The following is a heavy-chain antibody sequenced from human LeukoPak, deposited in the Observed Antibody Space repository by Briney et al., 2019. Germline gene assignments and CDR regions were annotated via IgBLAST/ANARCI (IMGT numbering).Heavy chain of an antibody. D-gene: IGHD2-15*01. CDR1: GGSFSGYY. V-gene: IGHV4-34*01. J-gene: IGHJ4*02. CDR2: INHSGST. Sequence: PSETLSLTCAVYGGSFSGYYWSWIRQPPGKGLEWIGEINHSGSTNYNPSLKSRVTISVDTSKNQFSLKLSSVTAADTAVYYCARHKRSGGSCYDYWGQGTLVTVSS. CDR3: ARHKRSGGSCYDY.